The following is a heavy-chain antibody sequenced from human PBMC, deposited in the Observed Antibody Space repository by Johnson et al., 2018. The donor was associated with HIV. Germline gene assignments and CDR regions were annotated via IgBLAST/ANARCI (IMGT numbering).Heavy chain of an antibody. CDR1: GFTFSDYY. J-gene: IGHJ3*02. CDR2: IRYDGSNK. D-gene: IGHD2-15*01. V-gene: IGHV3-30*02. CDR3: ASYCSGGSGDRRSPSDAFDI. Sequence: QVQLVESGGGLVKPGGSLRLSCAASGFTFSDYYMSWVRQAPGKGLEWVAFIRYDGSNKYYADSVKGRFTISRDNSKNTLYLQMNSLRAEDTAVYYCASYCSGGSGDRRSPSDAFDIWGQGTMVTVSS.